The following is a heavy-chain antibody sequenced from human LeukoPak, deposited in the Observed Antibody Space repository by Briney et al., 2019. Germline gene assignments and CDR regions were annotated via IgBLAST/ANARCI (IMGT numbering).Heavy chain of an antibody. Sequence: GGSLRLSCAASGFTFDDYGMSWVRQAPGKGLEWVSGINWNGGSTGYADSVKGRSTISRDNAKNSLYLQMNSLRAEDTALYYCASTAKYYYDSSGYLEYFQHWGQGTLVTVSS. CDR1: GFTFDDYG. V-gene: IGHV3-20*04. CDR2: INWNGGST. J-gene: IGHJ1*01. CDR3: ASTAKYYYDSSGYLEYFQH. D-gene: IGHD3-22*01.